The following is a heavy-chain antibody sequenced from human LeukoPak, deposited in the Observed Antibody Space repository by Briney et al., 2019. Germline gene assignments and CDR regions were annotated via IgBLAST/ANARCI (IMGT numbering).Heavy chain of an antibody. CDR1: GYTFTGYY. D-gene: IGHD2-2*02. J-gene: IGHJ4*02. CDR3: ARGLAGQYCSSTTYCTFIRDTYFDY. V-gene: IGHV1-2*02. Sequence: GASVKVSCKASGYTFTGYYMHWMRQAPGQGLEWMGWINPNSGDTNYAQKFQGRVTMTRDTSITTAYMELSRLRSDDTAVYYCARGLAGQYCSSTTYCTFIRDTYFDYWGQGTLVTVSS. CDR2: INPNSGDT.